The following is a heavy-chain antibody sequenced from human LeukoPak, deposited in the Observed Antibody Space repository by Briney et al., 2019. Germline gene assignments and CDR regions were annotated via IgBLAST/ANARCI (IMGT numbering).Heavy chain of an antibody. D-gene: IGHD3-10*01. Sequence: SETLSLTCTVSGRSISSDYWQWIRQPPGKGLEWIGYIYNSGSNNYNPSLKSRVTISIDTSKNQISLKLTSVTAADTAVYYCATRGYWGQGTLVTVSS. J-gene: IGHJ4*02. CDR3: ATRGY. CDR2: IYNSGSN. CDR1: GRSISSDY. V-gene: IGHV4-59*08.